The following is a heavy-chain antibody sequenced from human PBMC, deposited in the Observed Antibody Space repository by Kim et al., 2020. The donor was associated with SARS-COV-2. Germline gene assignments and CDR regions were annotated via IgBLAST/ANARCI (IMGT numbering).Heavy chain of an antibody. Sequence: VRGRFTISRDNPKNNLYQQMNSLRAEDTAVYYCASPVGSGSLYYYNGMDVWGQGTTVTVSS. CDR3: ASPVGSGSLYYYNGMDV. J-gene: IGHJ6*02. V-gene: IGHV3-30*04. D-gene: IGHD3-10*01.